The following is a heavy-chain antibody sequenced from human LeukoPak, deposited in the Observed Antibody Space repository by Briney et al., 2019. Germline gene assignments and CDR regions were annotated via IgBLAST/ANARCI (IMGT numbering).Heavy chain of an antibody. Sequence: PSETLSLTCTVSGGSISSGSYYWSWIRQPAGKGLEWIGRIYTSGSTNYNPSLKSRVTISVDTSKNQFSLKLSSVTAADTAVYYCARGDFWSGYGWFDPWGQGTLVTVSS. CDR2: IYTSGST. V-gene: IGHV4-61*02. D-gene: IGHD3-3*01. J-gene: IGHJ5*02. CDR3: ARGDFWSGYGWFDP. CDR1: GGSISSGSYY.